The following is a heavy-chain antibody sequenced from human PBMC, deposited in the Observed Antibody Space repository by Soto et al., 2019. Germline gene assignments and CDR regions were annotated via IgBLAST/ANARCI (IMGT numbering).Heavy chain of an antibody. Sequence: ASVTVYCKASGYTFTGYYMHWVRQAPGQGLEWMGWINPNSSGTNYAQKFQGRVTMTRDTSISTAYMELSSLRSDDTAMYYCARANTIFGVVIINNCFDPWGQGTLVTVSS. D-gene: IGHD3-3*01. V-gene: IGHV1-2*02. J-gene: IGHJ5*02. CDR1: GYTFTGYY. CDR2: INPNSSGT. CDR3: ARANTIFGVVIINNCFDP.